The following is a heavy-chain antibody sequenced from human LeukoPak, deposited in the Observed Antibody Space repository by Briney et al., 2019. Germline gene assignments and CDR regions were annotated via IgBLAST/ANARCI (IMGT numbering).Heavy chain of an antibody. CDR3: ARGGYCSSTSCYLDY. D-gene: IGHD2-2*01. Sequence: GGSLRLSCAASGFTFRNYAMSWVRQAPGKGLERVSGISGSDGTTYSADSVKGRFTISRDNSKSTLYLQMNSLRGEDTAVYYCARGGYCSSTSCYLDYWGQGTLVTVSS. CDR2: ISGSDGTT. CDR1: GFTFRNYA. V-gene: IGHV3-23*01. J-gene: IGHJ4*02.